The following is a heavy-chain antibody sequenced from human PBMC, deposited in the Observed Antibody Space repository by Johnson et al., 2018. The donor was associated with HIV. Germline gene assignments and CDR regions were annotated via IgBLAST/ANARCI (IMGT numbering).Heavy chain of an antibody. CDR3: ARESRTTVVIRGGAFDI. CDR1: GFSVRNNY. V-gene: IGHV3-30-3*01. J-gene: IGHJ3*02. D-gene: IGHD4-23*01. CDR2: ISYDGSNK. Sequence: VQLVESGGGLIQPGGSLRLSCAVSGFSVRNNYMSWIRQAPGKGLEWVAVISYDGSNKYYADSVKGRFTISRDNSKNTLYLQMNSLRAEDTAVYYCARESRTTVVIRGGAFDIWGQGTMVTVSS.